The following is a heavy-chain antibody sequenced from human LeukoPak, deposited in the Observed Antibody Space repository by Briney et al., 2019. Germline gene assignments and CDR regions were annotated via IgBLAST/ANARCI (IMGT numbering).Heavy chain of an antibody. CDR3: TRAVGLGPGAHFDQ. D-gene: IGHD1-26*01. V-gene: IGHV3-11*01. CDR1: GFSFSRYY. J-gene: IGHJ4*02. CDR2: IPTSGISV. Sequence: GGSLRLSCAASGFSFSRYYMSWVRQTPGKALEWISYIPTSGISVQYADSVRGRFTASRDDAKNSLHLQMDSLRVEDTAVYYCTRAVGLGPGAHFDQWGQGALVMVSS.